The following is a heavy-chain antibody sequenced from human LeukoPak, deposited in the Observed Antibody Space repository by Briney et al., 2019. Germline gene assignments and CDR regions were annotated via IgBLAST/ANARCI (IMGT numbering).Heavy chain of an antibody. CDR3: ARAKSTYYDILTGYYKDNWFDP. J-gene: IGHJ5*02. CDR1: GGSISSGGYS. D-gene: IGHD3-9*01. Sequence: SQTLSLTCAVSGGSISSGGYSWSWIRQPPGKGLEWIGYIYHSGSTYYNPSLKNRVTISVDRSKNQFSLKLSSVTAADTAVYYCARAKSTYYDILTGYYKDNWFDPWGQGTLVTVTS. CDR2: IYHSGST. V-gene: IGHV4-30-2*01.